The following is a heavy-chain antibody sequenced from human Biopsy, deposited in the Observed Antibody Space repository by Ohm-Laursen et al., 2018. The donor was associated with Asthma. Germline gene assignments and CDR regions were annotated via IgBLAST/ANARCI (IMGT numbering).Heavy chain of an antibody. V-gene: IGHV1-3*01. CDR2: INAGNGNT. Sequence: PSVTVSRKASGYTLTSYAMHWVRQAPGQRIEWMGWINAGNGNTKYSQKFQGRVTITRDTSASSAYMELSSLRSKDTAVYYCARARYGDLHDYWGQGTLVTVSS. CDR1: GYTLTSYA. CDR3: ARARYGDLHDY. D-gene: IGHD4-17*01. J-gene: IGHJ4*02.